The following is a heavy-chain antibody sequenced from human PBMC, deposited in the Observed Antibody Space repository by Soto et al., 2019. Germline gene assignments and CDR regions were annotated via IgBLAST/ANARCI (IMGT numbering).Heavy chain of an antibody. CDR3: ATAIDDDAFDI. J-gene: IGHJ3*02. V-gene: IGHV1-3*01. CDR2: IDAGNGNT. D-gene: IGHD2-2*01. CDR1: GYTFTSYA. Sequence: ASVKVSCKASGYTFTSYAMHWVRQAPGQRLEWMGWIDAGNGNTKYSQKFQGRVTITRDTSASTAYMELSSLRFEDTAVYFCATAIDDDAFDIWGRGTIVXV.